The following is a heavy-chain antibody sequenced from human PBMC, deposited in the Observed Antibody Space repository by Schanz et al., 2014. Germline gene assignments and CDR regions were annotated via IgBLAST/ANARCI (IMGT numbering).Heavy chain of an antibody. Sequence: QVQLVQSGAEVKKPGASVKVSCQASGYTFAGHAVHWVRQAPGQGPEWVGWIHTGSGNTKYSQKFEGRVTITRDTSASIVYMELSSLRPEDTAVYYCARGGFGEVSYFDYWGQGTLVTVSS. CDR1: GYTFAGHA. CDR3: ARGGFGEVSYFDY. J-gene: IGHJ4*02. V-gene: IGHV1-3*04. D-gene: IGHD3-10*01. CDR2: IHTGSGNT.